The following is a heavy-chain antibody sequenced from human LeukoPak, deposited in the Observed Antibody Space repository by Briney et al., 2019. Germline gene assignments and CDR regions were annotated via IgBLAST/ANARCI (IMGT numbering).Heavy chain of an antibody. V-gene: IGHV3-23*01. CDR1: AFTFSSHA. J-gene: IGHJ4*02. D-gene: IGHD3-22*01. CDR2: ISAGGDNT. Sequence: GGSLRLSCAASAFTFSSHAMSWVRQTPGKGLEWVSAISAGGDNTLYADSVEGRFTISRDNSKNTLYLHMSSLRAEDTAVYFCVYYDSSGYYYGRLRYWGQGTPVTVSS. CDR3: VYYDSSGYYYGRLRY.